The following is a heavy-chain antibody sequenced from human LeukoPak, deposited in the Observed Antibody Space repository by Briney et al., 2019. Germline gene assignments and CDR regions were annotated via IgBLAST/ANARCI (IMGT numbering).Heavy chain of an antibody. D-gene: IGHD3-22*01. CDR2: IIPIFGTA. CDR3: ARNPPHYYDSSGYFDY. Sequence: SVKVSCKASGGTFSSYAISWVRQAPGQGLECMGGIIPIFGTANYAQKFQGRVTITTDESTSTAYMELSSLRSEDTAVYYCARNPPHYYDSSGYFDYWGQGTLVTVSS. V-gene: IGHV1-69*05. J-gene: IGHJ4*02. CDR1: GGTFSSYA.